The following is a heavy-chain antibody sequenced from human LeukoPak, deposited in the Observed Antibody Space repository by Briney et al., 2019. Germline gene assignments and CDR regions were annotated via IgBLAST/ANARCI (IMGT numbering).Heavy chain of an antibody. Sequence: GGSLRLSCAASGFTFDDYAMHWVRQAPGKGLEWVSGISLNSGSIGYADSVKGRFTISRDNAKNSLYLQMNSLRAEDTALYYCAKDASSALRSGYDSHYFDYWGQGTLVTVSS. CDR3: AKDASSALRSGYDSHYFDY. J-gene: IGHJ4*02. V-gene: IGHV3-9*01. CDR2: ISLNSGSI. CDR1: GFTFDDYA. D-gene: IGHD5-12*01.